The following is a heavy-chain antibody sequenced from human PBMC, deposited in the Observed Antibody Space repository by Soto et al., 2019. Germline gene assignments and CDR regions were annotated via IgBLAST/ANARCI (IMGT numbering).Heavy chain of an antibody. CDR1: GFPFDDYS. Sequence: GGSLRLSCAASGFPFDDYSMNWVRQVPGKGLEWVSVIYSGGSTYYADSVKGRFTISRHNSKNTLYLLMTSLRAEDTAVYYCAKGGRQWLVTSDFNYWGQGALVTSPQ. CDR2: IYSGGST. J-gene: IGHJ4*02. D-gene: IGHD6-19*01. V-gene: IGHV3-66*02. CDR3: AKGGRQWLVTSDFNY.